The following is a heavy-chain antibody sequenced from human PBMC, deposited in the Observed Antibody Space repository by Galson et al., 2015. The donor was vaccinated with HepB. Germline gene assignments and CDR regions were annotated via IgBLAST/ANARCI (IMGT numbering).Heavy chain of an antibody. CDR2: ISSKGGST. J-gene: IGHJ4*02. Sequence: SLRLSCAASGFTFSNYAMHWVRQAPGKGLGYVSAISSKGGSTYYASSLKDRFTISRDNSKNALYLQMGSLRAEDMAVYYCARGGGGSWYYFDNWGQGTLVTVSS. D-gene: IGHD6-13*01. V-gene: IGHV3-64*01. CDR1: GFTFSNYA. CDR3: ARGGGGSWYYFDN.